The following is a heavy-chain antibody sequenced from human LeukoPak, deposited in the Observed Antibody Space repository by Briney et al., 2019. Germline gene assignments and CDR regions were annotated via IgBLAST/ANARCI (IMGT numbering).Heavy chain of an antibody. CDR2: INPNSGGT. Sequence: ASVKVSCKASGYTFTGYYMHWVRQAPGQGLEWMGWINPNSGGTNYAQKFQGRVTMTRDTSISTAYMELSRLRSDDTAVYYCARDRRYYDSSGAFDIWGQGTMVTVSS. CDR3: ARDRRYYDSSGAFDI. D-gene: IGHD3-22*01. J-gene: IGHJ3*02. CDR1: GYTFTGYY. V-gene: IGHV1-2*02.